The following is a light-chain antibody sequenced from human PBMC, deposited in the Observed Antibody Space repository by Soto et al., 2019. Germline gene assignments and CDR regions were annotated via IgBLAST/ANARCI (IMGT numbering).Light chain of an antibody. CDR1: QSVSSY. CDR3: HQRKSWPRT. J-gene: IGKJ1*01. Sequence: EIVLTQSPATLSLSPGARAPLSCRASQSVSSYLAWYQQKPGQAPRLLIYGASTRATGIPARFSGSGSGTDFTLTISSLEPEDFAVYYCHQRKSWPRTFGQGTKVDI. CDR2: GAS. V-gene: IGKV3-11*01.